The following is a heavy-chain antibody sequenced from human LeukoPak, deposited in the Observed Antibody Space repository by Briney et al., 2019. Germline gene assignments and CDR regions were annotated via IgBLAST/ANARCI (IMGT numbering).Heavy chain of an antibody. D-gene: IGHD3-22*01. CDR3: AYYDSSGYGS. J-gene: IGHJ4*02. Sequence: SETLSLTCAVYGGSFSGYCWSWIRQPPGKGLEWIGEINHSGSTNYNPSLKSRVTISVDTSKNQFSLKLSSVTAADTAVYYCAYYDSSGYGSWGQGTLVTVSS. CDR2: INHSGST. CDR1: GGSFSGYC. V-gene: IGHV4-34*01.